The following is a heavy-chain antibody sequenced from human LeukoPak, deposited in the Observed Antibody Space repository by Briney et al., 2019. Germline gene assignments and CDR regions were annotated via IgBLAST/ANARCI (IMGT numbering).Heavy chain of an antibody. Sequence: APVKLSCKAAGYALTALAINWVRRAPGPGLKWLRGYDPKDEEVIYAQTFHGRLTMTEDTSTDTAYMELAGLTSEDTAIYDCSSATDPEDSSGYSFDPWGQGTLVTVSS. CDR1: GYALTALA. D-gene: IGHD3-22*01. CDR2: YDPKDEEV. V-gene: IGHV1-24*01. J-gene: IGHJ5*02. CDR3: SSATDPEDSSGYSFDP.